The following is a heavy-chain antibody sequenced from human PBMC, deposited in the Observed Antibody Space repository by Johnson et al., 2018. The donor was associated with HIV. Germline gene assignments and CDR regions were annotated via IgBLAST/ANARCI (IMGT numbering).Heavy chain of an antibody. CDR2: ISYDGSNK. D-gene: IGHD6-6*01. CDR3: AKGQYSSSPCAFDI. CDR1: GFTFSSYG. Sequence: QVLLVESGGGVVQPGGSLRLSCAASGFTFSSYGMHWVRRTPGKGLEWVAVISYDGSNKYYADSVKGRFTIYRDNSKNTLYLQMNSLRAEDTAVYYCAKGQYSSSPCAFDIWGQGTMVTVSS. V-gene: IGHV3-30*19. J-gene: IGHJ3*02.